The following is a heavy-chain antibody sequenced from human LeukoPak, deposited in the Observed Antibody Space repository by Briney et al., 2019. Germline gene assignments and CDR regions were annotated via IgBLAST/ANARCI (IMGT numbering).Heavy chain of an antibody. J-gene: IGHJ4*02. CDR2: INHSGST. V-gene: IGHV4-34*01. Sequence: SETLSLTCAVYGESFGGYYWTWIRQPPGKGLEWIGEINHSGSTNYNPSLKSRVTISVDTSKNQFSLRLNSVTAADTAVYYCARASAYSSSSGVNYWDQGTLVTVSS. CDR1: GESFGGYY. CDR3: ARASAYSSSSGVNY. D-gene: IGHD6-6*01.